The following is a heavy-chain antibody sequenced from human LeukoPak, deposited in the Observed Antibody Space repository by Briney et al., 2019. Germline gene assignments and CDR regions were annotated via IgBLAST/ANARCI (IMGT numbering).Heavy chain of an antibody. Sequence: SETLSLTCTISGGSISSYYWSWIRQPPGKGLEWIGYIYYSGSTNNNPSLKSRVTIAVDTSKNQFSLNLRSVTAVNTAVYYCARVEEGYGSGRRENYYYYYMDVWGKGTTVTISS. CDR2: IYYSGST. D-gene: IGHD3-10*01. CDR3: ARVEEGYGSGRRENYYYYYMDV. J-gene: IGHJ6*03. V-gene: IGHV4-59*01. CDR1: GGSISSYY.